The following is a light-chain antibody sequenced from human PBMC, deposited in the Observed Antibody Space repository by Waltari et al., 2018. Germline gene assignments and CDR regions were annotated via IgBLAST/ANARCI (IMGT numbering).Light chain of an antibody. V-gene: IGKV3-15*01. CDR1: QSVRSN. CDR2: GAF. CDR3: QQYDNWSALT. J-gene: IGKJ4*01. Sequence: EIVMMQSPATLSVSPGDRATLSCRASQSVRSNLGWYQPKPCQAPRLLIYGAFTRATGIQARLSGSGSGKEFTLTISSLESEDFAVYYCQQYDNWSALTFGGGTKVEIK.